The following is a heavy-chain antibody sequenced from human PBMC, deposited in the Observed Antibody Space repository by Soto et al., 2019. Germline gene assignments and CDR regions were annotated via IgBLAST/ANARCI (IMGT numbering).Heavy chain of an antibody. CDR1: GFTFSIYA. Sequence: GGSLRLSCAASGFTFSIYAVAWIRQTPGKGLEWVSVIGAGSDGIQYVDSVKGRFSISRDNSKNTLYLHMNSLRAEDAAIYYCAKYSTSGPSRFFDLWGQGTLVTVSS. J-gene: IGHJ4*02. CDR3: AKYSTSGPSRFFDL. CDR2: IGAGSDGI. V-gene: IGHV3-23*01. D-gene: IGHD5-12*01.